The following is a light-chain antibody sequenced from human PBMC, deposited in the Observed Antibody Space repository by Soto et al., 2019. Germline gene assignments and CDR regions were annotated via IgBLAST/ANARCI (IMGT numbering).Light chain of an antibody. CDR2: VYSDGSH. J-gene: IGLJ3*02. V-gene: IGLV4-69*01. Sequence: QPVLTQSPSASASLGASVKLTCTLSSGHSSYAIAWHQQQPEKGPRYLMTVYSDGSHRKGDGIPDRFSGSSSGAERYLTISSLQSEDEADYYCQTWGTGIRVFGGGTKVTVL. CDR3: QTWGTGIRV. CDR1: SGHSSYA.